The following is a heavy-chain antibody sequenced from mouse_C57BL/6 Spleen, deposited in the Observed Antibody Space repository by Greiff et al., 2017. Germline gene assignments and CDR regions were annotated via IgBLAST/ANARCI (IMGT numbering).Heavy chain of an antibody. CDR2: IYPGDGDT. Sequence: QVQLQQSGPELVKPGASVKISCKASGYAFSSSWMNWVKQRPGKGLEWIGRIYPGDGDTNYNGKFKGKATLTADKSSSTAYMQLSSLTSEDSAVYFGARDGGYYVFDYWGQGTTLTVSS. V-gene: IGHV1-82*01. CDR1: GYAFSSSW. D-gene: IGHD2-3*01. J-gene: IGHJ2*01. CDR3: ARDGGYYVFDY.